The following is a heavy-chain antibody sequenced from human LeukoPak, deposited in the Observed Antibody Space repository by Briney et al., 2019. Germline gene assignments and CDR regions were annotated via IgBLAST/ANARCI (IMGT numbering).Heavy chain of an antibody. J-gene: IGHJ4*02. V-gene: IGHV3-11*06. CDR2: ISSDTSYT. D-gene: IGHD3-9*01. CDR3: ARHCRCDNSGFQSEFDY. CDR1: GVMVSGYY. Sequence: PGGSLRLSCAASGVMVSGYYMSWIRQAPGKGLEWVSYISSDTSYTNYGESVKGRFTISRDNAKNSLYLEMNSLRVEDTAVYYCARHCRCDNSGFQSEFDYWGQGTLVTVSS.